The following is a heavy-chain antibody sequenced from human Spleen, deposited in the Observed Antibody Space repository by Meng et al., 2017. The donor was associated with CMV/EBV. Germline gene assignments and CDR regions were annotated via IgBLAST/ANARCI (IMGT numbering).Heavy chain of an antibody. V-gene: IGHV5-51*01. D-gene: IGHD6-6*01. CDR2: IYPGDSDT. CDR3: ARQEYSSSGDPYYYYGMDV. Sequence: KVSCKGSGYSFTSYWIGWVRQMPGKGLEWMGIIYPGDSDTRYSPSFQGQVTISADKSISTAFLQWSCLRASDTAMYYCARQEYSSSGDPYYYYGMDVWGQGTTVTVSS. J-gene: IGHJ6*02. CDR1: GYSFTSYW.